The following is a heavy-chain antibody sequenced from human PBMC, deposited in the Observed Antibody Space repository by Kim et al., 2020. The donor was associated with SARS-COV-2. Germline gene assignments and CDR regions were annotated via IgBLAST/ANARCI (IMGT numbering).Heavy chain of an antibody. CDR3: AADAGRFPDY. CDR1: GFSFSGRW. D-gene: IGHD3-16*01. V-gene: IGHV3-74*01. Sequence: GGSLRLSCVASGFSFSGRWIHWVRHVPGKGLEWVSIINTDGTTTRYTDSVKGRFTISRDNAKDTLYLQMSSLRAEDTAMYFCAADAGRFPDYWGLGTVVSVYS. J-gene: IGHJ4*02. CDR2: INTDGTTT.